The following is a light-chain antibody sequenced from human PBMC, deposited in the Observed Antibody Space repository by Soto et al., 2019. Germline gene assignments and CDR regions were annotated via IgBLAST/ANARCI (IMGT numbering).Light chain of an antibody. CDR2: GAF. V-gene: IGKV3-20*01. Sequence: EIVLTQSPGTLSLSPGERATLSCRSSQSITSGYLAWYQPKPGQAPRLLIYGAFNRATGIPDRFSGSGSGADFTLTISRLEPEDFGVYYCQQYRASPPSWTFGQGTKVEIK. CDR3: QQYRASPPSWT. CDR1: QSITSGY. J-gene: IGKJ1*01.